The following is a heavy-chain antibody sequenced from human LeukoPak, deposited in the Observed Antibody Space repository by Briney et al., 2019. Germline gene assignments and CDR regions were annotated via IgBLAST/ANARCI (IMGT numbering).Heavy chain of an antibody. Sequence: SETLSLTCTVSGGSIGSYYWSWIRQPPGKGLEWIGYIYYSGSTKYNPSLTSRVTISVDTSKNQFFLKLTSVTAADTAVYYCARYNILTASDYWGQGILVTVSS. CDR2: IYYSGST. CDR1: GGSIGSYY. J-gene: IGHJ4*02. V-gene: IGHV4-59*01. D-gene: IGHD3-9*01. CDR3: ARYNILTASDY.